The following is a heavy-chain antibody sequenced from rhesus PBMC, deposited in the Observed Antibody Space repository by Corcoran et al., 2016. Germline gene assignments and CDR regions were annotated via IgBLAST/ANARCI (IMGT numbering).Heavy chain of an antibody. V-gene: IGHV4-160*01. Sequence: QVQLQESGPGLVKPSEPLSLTCAVSGGSISSNYWCWICLPTGKGLEWIGRIYGSGGSTDYNPSLESRGTISTDASKNQFSLKLSSVTAADTAVYYCAREGRYSYSLDYWGQGVLVTVSS. CDR3: AREGRYSYSLDY. D-gene: IGHD5-12*01. J-gene: IGHJ4*01. CDR2: IYGSGGST. CDR1: GGSISSNY.